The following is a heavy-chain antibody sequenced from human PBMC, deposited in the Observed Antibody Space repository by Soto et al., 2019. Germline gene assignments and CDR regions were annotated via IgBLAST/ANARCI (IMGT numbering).Heavy chain of an antibody. CDR2: IYSGGST. V-gene: IGHV3-66*01. D-gene: IGHD2-15*01. Sequence: GGSLRLSCASSGFTVNSNYMSLVRQAPGKGLEWVSVIYSGGSTYYADSVKGRFIISRDDSKNTLFLQMNSLRAEDTAVYYCATAKLLLPWLFDYWGQGALVTVSS. CDR1: GFTVNSNY. J-gene: IGHJ4*02. CDR3: ATAKLLLPWLFDY.